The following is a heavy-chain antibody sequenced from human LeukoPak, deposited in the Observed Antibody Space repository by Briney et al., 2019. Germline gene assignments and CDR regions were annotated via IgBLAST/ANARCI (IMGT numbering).Heavy chain of an antibody. V-gene: IGHV1-2*02. D-gene: IGHD2-2*01. CDR1: GYTFTGYY. CDR3: ARDRAQLYGMDV. CDR2: INPNSGGT. Sequence: ASVKVSCKASGYTFTGYYMHWVRLAPGQGLEWMGWINPNSGGTNYAQKFQGRVTMTRDTSISTAYMELSRLRSDDTAVYYCARDRAQLYGMDVWGQGTTVTVSS. J-gene: IGHJ6*02.